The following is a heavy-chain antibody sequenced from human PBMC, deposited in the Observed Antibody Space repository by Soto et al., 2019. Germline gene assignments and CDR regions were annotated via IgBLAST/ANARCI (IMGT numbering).Heavy chain of an antibody. CDR1: GGSISSGGYS. Sequence: QLQLQESGSGLVKPSQTLSLTCAVSGGSISSGGYSWSWIRQPPGKCLEWIGYIYHSGSTYYNPSFKSRVTISVDRSKNQFSLKLSSVTAADTAVYYCARGEYPDYGDYFDYWGQGTLVTVSS. CDR3: ARGEYPDYGDYFDY. CDR2: IYHSGST. J-gene: IGHJ4*02. D-gene: IGHD3-16*01. V-gene: IGHV4-30-2*01.